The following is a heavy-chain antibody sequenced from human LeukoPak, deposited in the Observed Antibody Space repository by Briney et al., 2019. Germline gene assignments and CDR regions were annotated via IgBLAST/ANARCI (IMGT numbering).Heavy chain of an antibody. CDR3: ASFYGSGSYYPYFDY. CDR1: GFTFSSYW. CDR2: IKQDGSKK. V-gene: IGHV3-7*03. D-gene: IGHD3-10*01. Sequence: GGSLRLSCAASGFTFSSYWMSWVRQAPGKGLEWVANIKQDGSKKYYVDSVKGRFTISRDNAKNSLYLQMNSLRAEDTAVYYCASFYGSGSYYPYFDYWGQGTLVTVSS. J-gene: IGHJ4*02.